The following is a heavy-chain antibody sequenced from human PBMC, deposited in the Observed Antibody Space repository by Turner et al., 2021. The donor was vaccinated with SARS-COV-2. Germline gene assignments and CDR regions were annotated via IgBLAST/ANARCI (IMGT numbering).Heavy chain of an antibody. J-gene: IGHJ4*02. CDR1: GYTLIELS. D-gene: IGHD3-3*01. V-gene: IGHV1-2*02. CDR2: INPNSGGT. CDR3: ARGPAVFGVVIMGY. Sequence: QVQLVQSGAEVKKPGASVKVSCKVSGYTLIELSMHWVRQAPGKGLEWMGWINPNSGGTNYAQKFQGRVTMTRDTSISTVYMELSRLRSDDTAVYYCARGPAVFGVVIMGYWGQGTLVTVSS.